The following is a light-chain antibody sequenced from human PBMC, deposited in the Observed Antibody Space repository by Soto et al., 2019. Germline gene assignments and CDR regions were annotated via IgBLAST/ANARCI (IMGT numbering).Light chain of an antibody. Sequence: DFQMTQSPSTLSASVVDRVTITCRASQNIRSRLAWFQQKPGNAPKLLIYDASSSESGVPQRFSGSGSGTEFPLTISSLQTDDFSTYYCQQYHSYWTFGQGTKVDI. CDR2: DAS. J-gene: IGKJ1*01. V-gene: IGKV1-5*01. CDR1: QNIRSR. CDR3: QQYHSYWT.